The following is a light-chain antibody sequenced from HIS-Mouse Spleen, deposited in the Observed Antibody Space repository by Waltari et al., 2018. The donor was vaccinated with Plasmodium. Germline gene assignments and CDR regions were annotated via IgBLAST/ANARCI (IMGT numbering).Light chain of an antibody. CDR1: QGITSY. V-gene: IGKV1-8*01. CDR3: QQYYSYLLT. CDR2: AAS. Sequence: AIRMTQSPSSFPASTGDRVTITCRASQGITSYLAWYQQKPGKAPKLLIYAASTLQRGVPSRFSGSGSGTDFTLTISCLQSEDFATYYCQQYYSYLLTFGGGTKVEIK. J-gene: IGKJ4*01.